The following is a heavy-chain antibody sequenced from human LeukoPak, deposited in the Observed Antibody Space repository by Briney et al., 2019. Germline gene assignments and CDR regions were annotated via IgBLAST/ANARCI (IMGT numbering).Heavy chain of an antibody. CDR2: IYYSGST. D-gene: IGHD6-13*01. CDR1: GGSISSYY. Sequence: PSETLSLTCTVSGGSISSYYWSWIRQPPGKGLEWIGDIYYSGSTNYNPPLKSRVTISVDTSKNQFSLKLSSVTAADTAVYYCARLGAPGGTRSGYYYYGMDVWGQGTTVTVSS. J-gene: IGHJ6*02. V-gene: IGHV4-59*08. CDR3: ARLGAPGGTRSGYYYYGMDV.